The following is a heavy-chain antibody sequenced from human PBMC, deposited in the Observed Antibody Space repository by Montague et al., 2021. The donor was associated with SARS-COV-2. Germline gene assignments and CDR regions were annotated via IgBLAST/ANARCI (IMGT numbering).Heavy chain of an antibody. D-gene: IGHD2-2*01. Sequence: SETLSLTCTVSGGSISSYYWSWIRQPPGRGLQWIEYISYSGSTNYNPSLKSRVTISVDTSKNHFTLRLSSVTAADTAVYYCANCRPTQLLFGTLYYGMDVWGQGTTVTVSS. CDR3: ANCRPTQLLFGTLYYGMDV. CDR2: ISYSGST. J-gene: IGHJ6*02. CDR1: GGSISSYY. V-gene: IGHV4-59*01.